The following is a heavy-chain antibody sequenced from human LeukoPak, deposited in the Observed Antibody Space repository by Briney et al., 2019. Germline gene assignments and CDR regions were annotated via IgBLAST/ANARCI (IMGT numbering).Heavy chain of an antibody. Sequence: PGGSLRLSCVASGFTFSTYWMYWVRQAPGKGLVWVSRINTDASSTTYADSVKGRFTISRDNAKNTLYLQMNSLRAEDTAVYYCARDQGTYGVLNYWGQGTLVSVSS. D-gene: IGHD3-3*01. CDR1: GFTFSTYW. J-gene: IGHJ4*02. V-gene: IGHV3-74*01. CDR2: INTDASST. CDR3: ARDQGTYGVLNY.